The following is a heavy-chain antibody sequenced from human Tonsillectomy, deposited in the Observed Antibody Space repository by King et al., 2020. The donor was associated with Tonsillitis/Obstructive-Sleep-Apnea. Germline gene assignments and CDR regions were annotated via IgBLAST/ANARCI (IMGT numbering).Heavy chain of an antibody. CDR1: DDSISSSDYY. Sequence: HVQLQESGPGLVMPSQTLSLTCTVSDDSISSSDYYWGWIRQHPGKGLEWIGCISHRGGPYYNPSLKSRLTISLETSQKQFFLKLSYVTAADTAVYYCSMSTEYSNYEAYWGQGILLTVSS. J-gene: IGHJ4*02. CDR2: ISHRGGP. CDR3: SMSTEYSNYEAY. V-gene: IGHV4-31*03. D-gene: IGHD4-11*01.